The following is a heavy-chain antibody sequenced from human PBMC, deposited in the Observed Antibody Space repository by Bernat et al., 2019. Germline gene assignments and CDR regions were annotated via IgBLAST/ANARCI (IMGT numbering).Heavy chain of an antibody. Sequence: QVQLVQSGAEVKKPGASVKVSCKASGYTFTSYYMHWVRQAPGQGLEWMGIINPSGGSTSYAQKFQGRVTMTRDTSTSTVYMELSSLRSEDTAVYYCARWGEAVASTEYAFDIWGQGTMVTVSS. CDR2: INPSGGST. D-gene: IGHD6-19*01. V-gene: IGHV1-46*01. CDR3: ARWGEAVASTEYAFDI. CDR1: GYTFTSYY. J-gene: IGHJ3*02.